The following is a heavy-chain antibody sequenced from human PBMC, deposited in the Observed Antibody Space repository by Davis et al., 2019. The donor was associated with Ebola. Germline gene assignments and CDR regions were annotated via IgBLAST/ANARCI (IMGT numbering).Heavy chain of an antibody. J-gene: IGHJ5*02. CDR3: ARHESSWYLNWFDP. D-gene: IGHD6-13*01. CDR2: IWYDGSNK. Sequence: PGGSLRLSCAASGFTFSSYGMHWVRQAPGKGLEWVAVIWYDGSNKYYADSVKGRFTISRDNAKNSLYLQMNSLRAEDTAVYYCARHESSWYLNWFDPWGQGTLVTVSS. CDR1: GFTFSSYG. V-gene: IGHV3-33*01.